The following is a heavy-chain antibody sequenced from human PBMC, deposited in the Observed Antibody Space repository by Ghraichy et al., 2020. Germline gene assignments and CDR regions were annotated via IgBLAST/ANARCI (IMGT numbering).Heavy chain of an antibody. J-gene: IGHJ5*02. Sequence: GGSLRLSCAASGFTFSSYGMHWVRQAPGKGLEWVAVISYDGSNKYYADSVKGRFTISRDNSKNTLYLQMNSLRAEDTAVYYCAKGGRDPSRWLRLGGSYSDWFDPWGQGTLVTVSS. CDR3: AKGGRDPSRWLRLGGSYSDWFDP. CDR2: ISYDGSNK. CDR1: GFTFSSYG. D-gene: IGHD5-12*01. V-gene: IGHV3-30*18.